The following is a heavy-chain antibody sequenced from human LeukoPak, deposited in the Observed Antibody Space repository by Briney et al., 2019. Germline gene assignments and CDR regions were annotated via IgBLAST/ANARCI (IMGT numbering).Heavy chain of an antibody. V-gene: IGHV3-33*01. CDR2: IWYDGSNK. J-gene: IGHJ4*02. CDR3: AAASGSYFSIGY. CDR1: GFTFSSYG. D-gene: IGHD1-26*01. Sequence: GGSLRLSCAASGFTFSSYGMPWVRQATGKGLEWVAVIWYDGSNKYYADSVKGRFTISRDNSKNTLYLQMNSLRAEDTAVYYCAAASGSYFSIGYWGQGTLVTVYS.